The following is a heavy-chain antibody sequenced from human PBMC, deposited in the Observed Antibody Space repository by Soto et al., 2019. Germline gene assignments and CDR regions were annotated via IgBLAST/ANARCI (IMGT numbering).Heavy chain of an antibody. V-gene: IGHV3-73*01. Sequence: GGSLRVSCVASGFACSGSAMYWVRQASGKGPEWVGRIRSKGHNYATEYAASVKGRFTISRDDSKNTAYLQMNSLQTEDTAVYYCTRDLFSYDYSGILWFDPWGQGTLVLVS. D-gene: IGHD3-16*01. CDR3: TRDLFSYDYSGILWFDP. CDR2: IRSKGHNYAT. CDR1: GFACSGSA. J-gene: IGHJ5*02.